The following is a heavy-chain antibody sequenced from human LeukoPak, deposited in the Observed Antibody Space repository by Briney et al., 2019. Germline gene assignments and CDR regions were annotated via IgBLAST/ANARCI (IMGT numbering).Heavy chain of an antibody. D-gene: IGHD2-15*01. CDR2: ISSSSSYI. V-gene: IGHV3-21*01. CDR1: GFTFSSYS. J-gene: IGHJ5*02. Sequence: PGGSLRLSCAASGFTFSSYSMNWVRQAPGKGLEWVSSISSSSSYIYYADSVKGRFTISRDNAKNSLYLQMNSLRAEDTAVYYCANSPEHCSGGSCYGDWFDPWGQGTLVTVSS. CDR3: ANSPEHCSGGSCYGDWFDP.